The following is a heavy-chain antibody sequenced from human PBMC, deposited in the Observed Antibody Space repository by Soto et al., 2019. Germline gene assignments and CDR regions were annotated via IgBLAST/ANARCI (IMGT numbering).Heavy chain of an antibody. CDR3: VKGRGGCIDGACYFRYPFDY. J-gene: IGHJ4*02. CDR1: GFTFSSYA. D-gene: IGHD2-8*01. Sequence: EVQLLESGGGLVQPGGSLRLSCAASGFTFSSYAMNWVRQSPGKGLEWVSVISGSGGGADYADSVKGRFTISRDNSKHTLYLQMNSMRAEDTARYYCVKGRGGCIDGACYFRYPFDYWGQGTLVTVSS. CDR2: ISGSGGGA. V-gene: IGHV3-23*01.